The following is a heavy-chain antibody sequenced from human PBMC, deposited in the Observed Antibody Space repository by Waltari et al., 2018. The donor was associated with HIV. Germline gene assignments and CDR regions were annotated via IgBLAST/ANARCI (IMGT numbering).Heavy chain of an antibody. V-gene: IGHV1-18*01. J-gene: IGHJ5*02. CDR1: GYTFTSFG. CDR3: ARVAYSTSTNWFDP. D-gene: IGHD6-6*01. CDR2: TSAYNGNT. Sequence: QVQLVQSGAEVKTPGASVKVSCKASGYTFTSFGISWVRQAPGQGLEWMGWTSAYNGNTDYEQKLQGRVTMTTDTSTSTAYMELRSLKSDDTAVYYCARVAYSTSTNWFDPWGQGTLVTVSS.